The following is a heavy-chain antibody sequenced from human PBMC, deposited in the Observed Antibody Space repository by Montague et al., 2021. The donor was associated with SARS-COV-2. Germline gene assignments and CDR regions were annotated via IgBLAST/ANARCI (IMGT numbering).Heavy chain of an antibody. V-gene: IGHV4-61*01. Sequence: SKTLSLTCTVSGASVRSGNSYWNWIRQPPGKGLEWIGYISYSGSTNYSPSLKSRVTISVDTSKNQLSLKVISATAADTAVYYCARGGGYYNYGLDVWGPGTTVAVSS. CDR1: GASVRSGNSY. CDR2: ISYSGST. CDR3: ARGGGYYNYGLDV. J-gene: IGHJ6*02. D-gene: IGHD3-22*01.